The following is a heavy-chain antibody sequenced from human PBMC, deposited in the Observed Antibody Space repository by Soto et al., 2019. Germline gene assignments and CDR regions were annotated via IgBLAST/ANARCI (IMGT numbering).Heavy chain of an antibody. Sequence: QVQLVQSGAEVKKPGASVKVSCKTSGYTFTGYYIHWVRQAPGQGLEWMGRINPNSGGTNYAQKFQGWVTMTRDRSISTAYMELSRLNSDDTAVYYCVRGLASAYLDSWGQGTLVTVSS. CDR1: GYTFTGYY. CDR2: INPNSGGT. J-gene: IGHJ4*02. V-gene: IGHV1-2*04. CDR3: VRGLASAYLDS.